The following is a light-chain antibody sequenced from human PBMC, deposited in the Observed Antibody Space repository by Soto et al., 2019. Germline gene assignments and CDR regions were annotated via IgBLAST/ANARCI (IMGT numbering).Light chain of an antibody. Sequence: QSVLTQPPSASGSPGQSVTISCTGTSSDVGGYDYVSWYQQHPGKAPRFLIYEVNKRPSGVPDRFSGSKSGNTASLTVSGLQAEYEADYYCSSYARGNNVVFGGGTKVTVL. CDR3: SSYARGNNVV. J-gene: IGLJ3*02. CDR1: SSDVGGYDY. V-gene: IGLV2-8*01. CDR2: EVN.